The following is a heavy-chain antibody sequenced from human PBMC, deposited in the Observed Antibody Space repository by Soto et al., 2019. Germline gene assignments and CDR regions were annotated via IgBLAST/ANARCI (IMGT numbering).Heavy chain of an antibody. V-gene: IGHV4-4*02. Sequence: AVSGGSISSSNWWSWVRQPPGKGLEWIGEIYHSGSANYNPSLKSRVTISVDKSKNQFSLKLSSVTAADTAVYYCARDFGYCSGGSCSTLDYWGQGTLVTVSS. J-gene: IGHJ4*02. D-gene: IGHD2-15*01. CDR3: ARDFGYCSGGSCSTLDY. CDR2: IYHSGSA. CDR1: GGSISSSNW.